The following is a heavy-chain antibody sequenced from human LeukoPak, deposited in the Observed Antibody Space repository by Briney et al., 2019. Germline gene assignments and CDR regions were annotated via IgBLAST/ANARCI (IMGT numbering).Heavy chain of an antibody. CDR1: GGSIRSYY. D-gene: IGHD1-26*01. J-gene: IGHJ4*02. Sequence: SETLSLTCTVSGGSIRSYYWIWMRQPPGKGLEWIGYMHYSGSTNYNPSLKSRVTISLDTSKNQFSLKLSSVTAADTAVYYCARSGIVGAGGYFDYWGQGTLVTVSS. CDR2: MHYSGST. CDR3: ARSGIVGAGGYFDY. V-gene: IGHV4-59*01.